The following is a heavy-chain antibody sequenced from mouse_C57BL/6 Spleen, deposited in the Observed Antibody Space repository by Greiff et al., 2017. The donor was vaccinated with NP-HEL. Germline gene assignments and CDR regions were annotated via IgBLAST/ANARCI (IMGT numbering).Heavy chain of an antibody. J-gene: IGHJ2*01. CDR2: IYPGSGST. D-gene: IGHD1-1*01. CDR3: SRSPYYYGSSRVFDY. V-gene: IGHV1-55*01. Sequence: QVQLQQPGAELVKPGASVKMSCKASGYTFTSYWITWVKQRPGQGLEWIGAIYPGSGSTNYNEKFKSKATLTVDTASSTAYMHLSSLTSEYSAVYYCSRSPYYYGSSRVFDYWGQGTTLTVSS. CDR1: GYTFTSYW.